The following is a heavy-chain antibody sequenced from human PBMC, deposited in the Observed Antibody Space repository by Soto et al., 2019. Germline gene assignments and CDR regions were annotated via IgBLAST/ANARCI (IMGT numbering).Heavy chain of an antibody. CDR1: GYTFTSYG. CDR3: ARDLNYGDYLIDAFDI. V-gene: IGHV1-18*01. CDR2: ISAYNGNT. Sequence: QVQLVQSGAEVKKPGASVKVSCKASGYTFTSYGISWVRQAPGQGLEWMGWISAYNGNTNYAQKLQGRVTMTTDTSTRTGYQEVRSLRSDDPGVYYCARDLNYGDYLIDAFDIWGQGTMVTVSS. J-gene: IGHJ3*02. D-gene: IGHD4-17*01.